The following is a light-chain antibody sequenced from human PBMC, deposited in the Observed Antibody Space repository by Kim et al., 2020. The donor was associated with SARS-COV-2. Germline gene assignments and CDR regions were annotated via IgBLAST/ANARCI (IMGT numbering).Light chain of an antibody. CDR2: KDN. CDR1: TLPEKQ. Sequence: VSPGQHARITCSGDTLPEKQTYWYQKRSGQAPLLVIYKDNERPSGIPGRFSGSSSGTTVTLTISGVQAEDDADYYCQSADGSGTYVFGTGTKSPS. V-gene: IGLV3-25*03. CDR3: QSADGSGTYV. J-gene: IGLJ1*01.